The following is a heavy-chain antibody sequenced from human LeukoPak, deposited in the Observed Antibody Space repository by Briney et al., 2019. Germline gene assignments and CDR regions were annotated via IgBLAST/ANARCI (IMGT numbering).Heavy chain of an antibody. Sequence: QPGGSLRLSCAASGFTVSSNYMSWVRQAPGKGLEWVSVIYSGGSTYYADSVKGRFTISRDNSKNTLSLQMNSLRAEDTAVYYCARDRDGYFDYWGQGTLVTVSS. V-gene: IGHV3-53*01. CDR3: ARDRDGYFDY. CDR2: IYSGGST. J-gene: IGHJ4*02. CDR1: GFTVSSNY.